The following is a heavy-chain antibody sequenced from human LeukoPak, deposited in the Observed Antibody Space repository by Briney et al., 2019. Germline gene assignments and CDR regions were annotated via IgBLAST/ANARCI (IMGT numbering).Heavy chain of an antibody. V-gene: IGHV3-30*18. J-gene: IGHJ5*02. Sequence: GGSLRLPCAASGFTFSTSGMHWVRQTPDKGLEWVAVISYDGINKHYTDSVKGRFAISRDNSKNMVYLQMNSLRPEDTALYYCAKDVMVQGVINGFDHWGQGALVTVSS. CDR1: GFTFSTSG. CDR2: ISYDGINK. D-gene: IGHD3-10*01. CDR3: AKDVMVQGVINGFDH.